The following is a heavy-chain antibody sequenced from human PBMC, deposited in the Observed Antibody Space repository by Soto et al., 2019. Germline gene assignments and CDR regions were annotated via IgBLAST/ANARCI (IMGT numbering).Heavy chain of an antibody. D-gene: IGHD6-13*01. CDR3: VRRHVSATGIDWFDP. CDR2: INAANGDT. Sequence: VASVKVSCKAPGYTFTSYGIHWVRQAPGQRLEWMGWINAANGDTKYSPKFQGRVTITRDTSASTAYMELSSLRSEDTAVYYCVRRHVSATGIDWFDPWGQGTLVTVSS. J-gene: IGHJ5*02. V-gene: IGHV1-3*01. CDR1: GYTFTSYG.